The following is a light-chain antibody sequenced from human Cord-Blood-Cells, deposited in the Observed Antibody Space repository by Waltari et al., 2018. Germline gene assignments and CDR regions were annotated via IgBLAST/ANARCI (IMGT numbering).Light chain of an antibody. V-gene: IGLV3-1*01. CDR1: KLGAKY. CDR3: QAWDSSNYV. Sequence: SYELTQPPSVSVSPGQTASITCSGDKLGAKYACWYQQKPGQSPVLVIYQDSKRPSGIPERFSGSNSGNTATLTISGTQAMDEADYYCQAWDSSNYVFGTGTKVTVL. J-gene: IGLJ1*01. CDR2: QDS.